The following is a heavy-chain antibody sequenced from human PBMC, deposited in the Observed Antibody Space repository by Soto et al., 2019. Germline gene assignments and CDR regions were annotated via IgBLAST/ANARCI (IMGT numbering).Heavy chain of an antibody. J-gene: IGHJ5*02. CDR2: IFSNDEK. Sequence: QVTLKESGPVLVKPTETLTLTCTVSGFSLSNARMGVSWIRQPPGKALEWLAHIFSNDEKSYSTSLKSRLTISKDTSKSQVVLTMTNMDPVDTATYYCARINVAITIFGVVIPNWFDPWGQGTLVTVSS. CDR3: ARINVAITIFGVVIPNWFDP. D-gene: IGHD3-3*01. V-gene: IGHV2-26*01. CDR1: GFSLSNARMG.